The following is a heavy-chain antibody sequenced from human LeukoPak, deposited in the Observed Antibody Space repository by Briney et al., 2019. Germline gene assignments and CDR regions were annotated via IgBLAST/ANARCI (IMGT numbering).Heavy chain of an antibody. CDR3: ARESLTWLQSRTSWFDP. CDR1: GGSISSYY. V-gene: IGHV4-34*01. Sequence: MPSETLSLTCTVSGGSISSYYWSWIRQPPGKGLEWIGEINHSGSTNYNPSLKSRVTISVDTSKNQFSLKLSSVTAADTAVYYCARESLTWLQSRTSWFDPWGQGTLVTVSS. D-gene: IGHD5-24*01. CDR2: INHSGST. J-gene: IGHJ5*02.